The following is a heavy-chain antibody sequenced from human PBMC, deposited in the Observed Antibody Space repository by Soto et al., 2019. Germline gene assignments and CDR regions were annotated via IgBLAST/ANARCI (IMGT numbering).Heavy chain of an antibody. CDR1: GFRFSDYS. Sequence: PGGSLRLSCAASGFRFSDYSMNWVRQAPGRGLEWVSYISSSSFTIHYADSVEGRFAISRDNAKNSLYLQMNSLRVEDTAVYYCVRDYNDFWSGLFDDWGQGALVTGSS. J-gene: IGHJ5*02. V-gene: IGHV3-48*01. CDR2: ISSSSFTI. CDR3: VRDYNDFWSGLFDD. D-gene: IGHD3-3*01.